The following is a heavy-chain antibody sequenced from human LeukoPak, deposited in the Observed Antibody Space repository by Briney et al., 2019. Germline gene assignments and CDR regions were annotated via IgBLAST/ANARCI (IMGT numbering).Heavy chain of an antibody. D-gene: IGHD3-9*01. V-gene: IGHV4-34*01. CDR2: INHSGST. J-gene: IGHJ1*01. Sequence: SETLSLTCAVYGGSFSGYYWSWIRQPPGKGLEWIGEINHSGSTNYNPSLKSRVTISVDTSKNQFSLKLSSVTAADTAVYYCAGLDILTGYYKGGYFQHWGQGTLVTVSS. CDR3: AGLDILTGYYKGGYFQH. CDR1: GGSFSGYY.